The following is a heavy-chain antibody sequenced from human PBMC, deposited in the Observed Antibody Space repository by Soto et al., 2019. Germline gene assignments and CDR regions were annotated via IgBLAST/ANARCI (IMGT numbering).Heavy chain of an antibody. D-gene: IGHD5-18*01. CDR1: GYTFTSYA. J-gene: IGHJ6*02. Sequence: ASVKVSCKASGYTFTSYAMHWVRQAPGQRXEWMGWINAGNGNTKYSQKFQGRVTITRDTSASTAYMELSSLRSEDTAVYYCARWMSGYSYGNYYYYYGMDVWGQGTTVTVSS. CDR3: ARWMSGYSYGNYYYYYGMDV. V-gene: IGHV1-3*01. CDR2: INAGNGNT.